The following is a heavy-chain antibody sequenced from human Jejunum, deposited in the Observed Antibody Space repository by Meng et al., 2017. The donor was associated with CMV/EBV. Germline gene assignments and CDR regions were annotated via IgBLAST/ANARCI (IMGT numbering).Heavy chain of an antibody. Sequence: SQPSGYFFSDHFMHWVRQAPGQGLEWMGWIKPNSGDTNYAQNFQGRVTMTSDSSFNTAYMELSRLTSDDTAVYYCARDHAWGADYWGQGTLVTVSS. J-gene: IGHJ4*02. CDR1: GYFFSDHF. CDR2: IKPNSGDT. V-gene: IGHV1-2*02. D-gene: IGHD7-27*01. CDR3: ARDHAWGADY.